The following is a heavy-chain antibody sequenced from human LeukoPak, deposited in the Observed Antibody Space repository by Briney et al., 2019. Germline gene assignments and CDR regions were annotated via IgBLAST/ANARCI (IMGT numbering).Heavy chain of an antibody. CDR2: ISRSSSYR. V-gene: IGHV3-21*01. D-gene: IGHD2-15*01. J-gene: IGHJ4*02. CDR1: GFTFSSYS. CDR3: ARDYCSGVSCYYFDY. Sequence: GGSLRLSCAASGFTFSSYSMNWVRQAPGKGLEWVSSISRSSSYRYYADSVKGRFTISRDNAKNSLYLQMDSLRAEDTAVYYCARDYCSGVSCYYFDYWGQGTLVNVSS.